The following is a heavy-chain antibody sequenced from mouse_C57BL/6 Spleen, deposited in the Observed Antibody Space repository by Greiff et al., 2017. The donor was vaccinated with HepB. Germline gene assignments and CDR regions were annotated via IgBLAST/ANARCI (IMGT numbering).Heavy chain of an antibody. CDR1: GYTFTDYN. Sequence: VQLQQSGPELVKPGASVKIPCKASGYTFTDYNMDWVKQSHGKSLEWIGDINPNNGGTIYNQKFKGKATLTVDKSSSTAYMELRSLTSEYTAVYYCARIEYYSSSSFDYWSQGTTLTVSS. CDR2: INPNNGGT. V-gene: IGHV1-18*01. D-gene: IGHD1-1*01. J-gene: IGHJ2*01. CDR3: ARIEYYSSSSFDY.